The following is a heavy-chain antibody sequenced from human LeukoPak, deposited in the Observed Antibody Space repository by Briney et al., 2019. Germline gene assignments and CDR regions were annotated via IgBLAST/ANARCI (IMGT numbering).Heavy chain of an antibody. CDR1: GGSISSSSYY. V-gene: IGHV4-39*01. Sequence: SETLSLTCTVSGGSISSSSYYWGWIRQPPGKGPEWIGSIYYSGSTYDNPSLKSRVTISVDTSKNQFSLKLISVTAADTAVYYCARLGPAANDAFDIWGQGTMVTVSS. CDR2: IYYSGST. D-gene: IGHD2-2*01. CDR3: ARLGPAANDAFDI. J-gene: IGHJ3*02.